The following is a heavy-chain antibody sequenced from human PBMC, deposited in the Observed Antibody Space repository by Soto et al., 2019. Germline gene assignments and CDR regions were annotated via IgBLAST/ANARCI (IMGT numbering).Heavy chain of an antibody. D-gene: IGHD3-16*02. CDR2: IYSGGST. Sequence: EVQLVESGGGLVQPGGSLRLSCAASGFTVSSNYMSWVRQAPGKGLEWVSVIYSGGSTYYADSVKGRFTISRDNSKNTLYLQMNSLRAEDTAVYYCASLGGDYDYVWGSYRYLVDYWGQGTLVTVSS. J-gene: IGHJ4*02. CDR1: GFTVSSNY. CDR3: ASLGGDYDYVWGSYRYLVDY. V-gene: IGHV3-66*01.